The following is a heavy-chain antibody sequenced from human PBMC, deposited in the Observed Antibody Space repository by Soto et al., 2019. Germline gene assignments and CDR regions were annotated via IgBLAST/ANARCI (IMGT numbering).Heavy chain of an antibody. Sequence: KPSETLSLTCSVSGVSITSYYWTWIRHSPGKGLEWIGYVYHTGSTYYNPSLKSRVTISLDTSKNQVSLRLRSVTAADTAVYYCAREQYNWKLWGQGTLVTVSS. CDR3: AREQYNWKL. CDR1: GVSITSYY. J-gene: IGHJ4*02. V-gene: IGHV4-59*01. D-gene: IGHD1-20*01. CDR2: VYHTGST.